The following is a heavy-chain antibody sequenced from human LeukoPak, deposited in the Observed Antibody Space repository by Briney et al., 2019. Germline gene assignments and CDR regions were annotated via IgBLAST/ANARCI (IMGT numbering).Heavy chain of an antibody. CDR2: INPKNGDT. CDR3: ARDYGMDV. CDR1: KYTFNDYY. V-gene: IGHV1-2*06. J-gene: IGHJ6*02. Sequence: GASVKVSCKASKYTFNDYYLHWIRQAPGQGLEWMGRINPKNGDTKYAQKFQGRVTMTRDTSISTAYMELSRLRSDDTAVYYCARDYGMDVWGQGTTVTVSS.